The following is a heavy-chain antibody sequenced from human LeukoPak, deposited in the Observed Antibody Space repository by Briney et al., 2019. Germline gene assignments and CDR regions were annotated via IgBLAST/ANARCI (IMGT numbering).Heavy chain of an antibody. V-gene: IGHV3-23*01. CDR2: ISGSGGST. D-gene: IGHD7-27*01. CDR3: AKAVSDWGGLDV. CDR1: GFTLSNSW. J-gene: IGHJ6*02. Sequence: GGSLRLSCAASGFTLSNSWMHWVRQTPGKGLEWVSAISGSGGSTYYADFVKGRFTISRDNSKNTLFVQMNSLRAEDTAIYYCAKAVSDWGGLDVWGQGTTVTVSS.